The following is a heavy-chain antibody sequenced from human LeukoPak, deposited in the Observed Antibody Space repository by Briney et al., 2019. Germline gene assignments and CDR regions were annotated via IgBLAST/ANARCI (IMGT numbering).Heavy chain of an antibody. Sequence: PSETLSLTCTVSGGSISSYYWSWIRQPPGKGLEWIGYIYYSGSTYYNPSLKSRVTISVDKSKNQFSLKLSSVTAADTAVYYCARDTPATSSWLVHDAFDIWGQGTMVTVSS. CDR2: IYYSGST. D-gene: IGHD6-13*01. CDR1: GGSISSYY. V-gene: IGHV4-59*12. J-gene: IGHJ3*02. CDR3: ARDTPATSSWLVHDAFDI.